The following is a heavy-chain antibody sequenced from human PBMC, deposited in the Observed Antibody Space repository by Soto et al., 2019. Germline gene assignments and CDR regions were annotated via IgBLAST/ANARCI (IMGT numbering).Heavy chain of an antibody. CDR2: ISGSGGST. CDR1: GFTFSNYA. CDR3: AKKDAYYTGYFDY. V-gene: IGHV3-23*01. J-gene: IGHJ4*02. D-gene: IGHD1-26*01. Sequence: VSLRLSCAGSGFTFSNYAMSWVRQAPWKGLEWVSGISGSGGSTNYGDSMKGRFTISRDNSKNTLYLQMNSLRADDTAVYYCAKKDAYYTGYFDYWGQGTLVTVSS.